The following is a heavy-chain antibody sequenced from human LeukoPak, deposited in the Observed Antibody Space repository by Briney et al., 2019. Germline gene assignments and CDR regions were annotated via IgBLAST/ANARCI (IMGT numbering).Heavy chain of an antibody. CDR1: GGTFSSYA. J-gene: IGHJ4*02. CDR3: AKEGDGDPNSDY. D-gene: IGHD4-17*01. CDR2: IIPIFGTA. Sequence: ASVKVSCKASGGTFSSYAISWVRQAPGQGLEWMGGIIPIFGTANYAQKFQGRVTITADESTSTAYMELSSLRSEDTAVYYCAKEGDGDPNSDYWGQGTLVTVSS. V-gene: IGHV1-69*13.